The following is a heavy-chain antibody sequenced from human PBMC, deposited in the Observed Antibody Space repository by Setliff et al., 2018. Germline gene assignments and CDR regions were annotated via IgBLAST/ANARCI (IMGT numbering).Heavy chain of an antibody. CDR1: GYTFTSYY. V-gene: IGHV1-46*01. J-gene: IGHJ6*02. D-gene: IGHD3-22*01. CDR3: ARAGDYYDSSGYYYYYYYGMDV. Sequence: ASVKVSCKASGYTFTSYYMHWVRQAPGQGLEWMGIINPSGGSTSYAQKFQGSVTMTRDTSTSTVYMELSSLRSEDTAVYYCARAGDYYDSSGYYYYYYYGMDVWGQGTTVTVSS. CDR2: INPSGGST.